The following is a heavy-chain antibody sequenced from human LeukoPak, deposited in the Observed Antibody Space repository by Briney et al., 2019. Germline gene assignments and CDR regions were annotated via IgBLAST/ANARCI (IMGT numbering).Heavy chain of an antibody. CDR1: GYTFTFYY. CDR2: INPNSGGT. Sequence: GASVTVSFTASGYTFTFYYMHWVRQAPGQGLEWMGWINPNSGGTNYAQKFQGRVTMTRDTSISTAYMELSRLRSDDTAVYYCARELDVSLIFDYWGQGTLVTVSS. D-gene: IGHD2-8*01. J-gene: IGHJ4*02. CDR3: ARELDVSLIFDY. V-gene: IGHV1-2*02.